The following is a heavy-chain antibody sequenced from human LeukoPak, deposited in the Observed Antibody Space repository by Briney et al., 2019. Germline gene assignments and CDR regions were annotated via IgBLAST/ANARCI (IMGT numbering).Heavy chain of an antibody. CDR3: AKEGRPGTAFDI. J-gene: IGHJ3*02. CDR2: ISWNSGSI. V-gene: IGHV3-9*01. Sequence: GGSLRLSCAASGFTFDDYAMHWVRQAPGKGREWVSGISWNSGSIGYADSVKGRFTISRDNAKNSLYLQMNSLRAEDTALYYCAKEGRPGTAFDIWGQGTMVTVSS. D-gene: IGHD6-13*01. CDR1: GFTFDDYA.